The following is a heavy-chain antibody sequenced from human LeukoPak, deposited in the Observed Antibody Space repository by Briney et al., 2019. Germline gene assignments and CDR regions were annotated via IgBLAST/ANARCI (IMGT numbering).Heavy chain of an antibody. V-gene: IGHV1-69*06. CDR2: IIPIFGTA. J-gene: IGHJ3*02. CDR1: GGTLSSYA. Sequence: SVKVSCKASGGTLSSYAISWVRQAPGQGLEWMGGIIPIFGTANYAQKFQGRVTITADKSTSTAYMELSSLRSEDTAVYYCARDPYVEMATIISYAFDIWGQGTMVTVSS. D-gene: IGHD5-24*01. CDR3: ARDPYVEMATIISYAFDI.